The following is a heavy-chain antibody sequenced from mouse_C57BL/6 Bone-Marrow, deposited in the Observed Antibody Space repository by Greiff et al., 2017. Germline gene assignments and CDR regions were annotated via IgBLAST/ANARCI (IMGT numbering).Heavy chain of an antibody. V-gene: IGHV1-59*01. J-gene: IGHJ1*03. CDR3: ARMVYFDV. D-gene: IGHD1-1*02. CDR2: IDPSDSYT. CDR1: GYTFTSYW. Sequence: QVQLQQPGAELVRPGTSVKLSCKASGYTFTSYWMHWVKQRPGQGLEWIGVIDPSDSYTNYNQKFKGKATLTVETSSSTAYMQLRSLTSDDTAVYYCARMVYFDVWGTGTTVTVSS.